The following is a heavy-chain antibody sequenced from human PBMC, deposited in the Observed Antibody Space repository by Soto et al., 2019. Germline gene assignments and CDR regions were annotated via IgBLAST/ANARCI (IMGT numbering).Heavy chain of an antibody. CDR3: ARAPYCTGGSCSSRVPDY. Sequence: EVQLVESGGGLVQPGGSLRLSCAASGFTFSGYWMSWVRQAPGKGLEWVANIKRDGSEIYYADSVKGRFTISRDNAKDSLYLQMNSLRVEDTAVYYCARAPYCTGGSCSSRVPDYWGQGTLVTVSS. D-gene: IGHD2-15*01. J-gene: IGHJ4*02. CDR2: IKRDGSEI. CDR1: GFTFSGYW. V-gene: IGHV3-7*03.